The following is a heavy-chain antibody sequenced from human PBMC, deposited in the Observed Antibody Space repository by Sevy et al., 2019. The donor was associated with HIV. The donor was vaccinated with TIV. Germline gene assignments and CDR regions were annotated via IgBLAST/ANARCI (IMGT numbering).Heavy chain of an antibody. V-gene: IGHV3-30-3*01. CDR2: ISYDGSNK. CDR3: ARSYDILTGYSSFDY. J-gene: IGHJ4*02. D-gene: IGHD3-9*01. CDR1: GFTFSSYA. Sequence: QLGGSLRLSCAASGFTFSSYAMHWVRQAPGKGLEWVAVISYDGSNKYYADSVKGRFTISRDNSKNTLYLQMNSLRAEDTAVYYCARSYDILTGYSSFDYWGQGTLVTVSS.